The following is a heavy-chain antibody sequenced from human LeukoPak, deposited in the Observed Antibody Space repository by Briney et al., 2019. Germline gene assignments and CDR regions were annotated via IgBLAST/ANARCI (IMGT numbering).Heavy chain of an antibody. D-gene: IGHD2-2*02. CDR2: IYPGDSDT. CDR3: ARRRVPGVIRHGFDI. V-gene: IGHV5-51*01. Sequence: GESLKISCKGSGYNFATYWIDWVRQMPGKGLEWMGVIYPGDSDTRYSPAFQGQVTISADKSISTVYLQWSSLKASDTAMYYCARRRVPGVIRHGFDIRGQGTMVTVSS. CDR1: GYNFATYW. J-gene: IGHJ3*02.